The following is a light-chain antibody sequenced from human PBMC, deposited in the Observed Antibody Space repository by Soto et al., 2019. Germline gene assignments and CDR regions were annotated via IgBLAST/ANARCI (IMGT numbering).Light chain of an antibody. J-gene: IGLJ1*01. Sequence: QSVLTQPASVSGSPGQSITISCTVTSSDVGGYNFVSWFQHHPGKAPKVMIYEVSNRPSGVSNRFSGSKSGNTASLTISGLQAEDEADYYCTSYTSSSIFYVFGTGTKVTVL. CDR1: SSDVGGYNF. CDR2: EVS. V-gene: IGLV2-14*01. CDR3: TSYTSSSIFYV.